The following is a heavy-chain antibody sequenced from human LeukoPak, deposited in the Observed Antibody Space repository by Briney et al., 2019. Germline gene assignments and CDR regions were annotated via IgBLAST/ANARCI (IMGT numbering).Heavy chain of an antibody. CDR1: GGSISSGDYY. CDR2: IYYSGSI. J-gene: IGHJ5*02. Sequence: SQTLSLTCTVSGGSISSGDYYWSWIRQPPGKGLEWIGYIYYSGSIYYNPSLKSRVTISVDTSKNQFSLKLSSVTAADTAVYYCAREKTYYDILATGEFDPWGQGTLVTVSS. D-gene: IGHD3-9*01. V-gene: IGHV4-30-4*08. CDR3: AREKTYYDILATGEFDP.